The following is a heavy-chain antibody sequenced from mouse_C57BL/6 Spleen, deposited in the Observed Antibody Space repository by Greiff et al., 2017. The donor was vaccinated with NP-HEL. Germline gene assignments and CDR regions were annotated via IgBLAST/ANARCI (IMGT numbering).Heavy chain of an antibody. CDR3: GFRNFYAMDY. CDR2: IHPNSGST. CDR1: GYTFNSYW. J-gene: IGHJ4*01. V-gene: IGHV1-64*01. Sequence: VQLQQSGAELVKPGASVKLSCKASGYTFNSYWMHWVKQRPGQGLAWIGMIHPNSGSTNYNEKFKSKATLTVDKSSSTAYLQLSSLTSEDSAVYYCGFRNFYAMDYWGQGTSVTVSS.